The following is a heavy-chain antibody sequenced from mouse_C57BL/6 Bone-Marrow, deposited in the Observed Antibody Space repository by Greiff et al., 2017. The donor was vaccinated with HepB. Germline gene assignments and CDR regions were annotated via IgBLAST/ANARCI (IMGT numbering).Heavy chain of an antibody. CDR2: SRNKANDYTT. V-gene: IGHV7-1*01. Sequence: EVNVVESGGGLVQSGRSLRLSCATSGFTFSDFYMEWVRQAPGKGLEWIAASRNKANDYTTEYSASVKGRFIVSRDTSQSILYLQMNALRAEDTAIYYCARDGFTVPFAYWGQGTLVTVSA. D-gene: IGHD1-1*01. J-gene: IGHJ3*01. CDR3: ARDGFTVPFAY. CDR1: GFTFSDFY.